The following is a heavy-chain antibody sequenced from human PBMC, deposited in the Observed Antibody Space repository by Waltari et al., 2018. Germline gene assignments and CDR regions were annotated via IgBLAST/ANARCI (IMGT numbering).Heavy chain of an antibody. CDR3: ARAPSFHYGIFSVPLTLDY. J-gene: IGHJ3*01. CDR1: GESFSDHF. CDR2: MNHRRSE. V-gene: IGHV4-34*01. Sequence: QVQLNQWGAGVLKPSETLSLTCAVYGESFSDHFWTWIRQPPGKGLEWIGHMNHRRSENYNPSLRNLVSISVDTSMNQFSLMMTSLTAADTGVYYCARAPSFHYGIFSVPLTLDYWSQGTMVIVSS. D-gene: IGHD3-3*02.